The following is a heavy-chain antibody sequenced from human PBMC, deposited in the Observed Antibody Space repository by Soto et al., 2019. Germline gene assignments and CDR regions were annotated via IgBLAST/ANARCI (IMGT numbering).Heavy chain of an antibody. CDR2: ISGSGGST. V-gene: IGHV3-23*01. D-gene: IGHD2-2*01. CDR3: AKDLSPMPHYFDY. Sequence: PGGSLRLSCAASGFTFRSYAMSWVRQAPGKGLEWVSAISGSGGSTYYADSVKGRFTISRDNSKNTLYLQMNSLRAEDTAVYYCAKDLSPMPHYFDYWGQGTLVTVSS. J-gene: IGHJ4*02. CDR1: GFTFRSYA.